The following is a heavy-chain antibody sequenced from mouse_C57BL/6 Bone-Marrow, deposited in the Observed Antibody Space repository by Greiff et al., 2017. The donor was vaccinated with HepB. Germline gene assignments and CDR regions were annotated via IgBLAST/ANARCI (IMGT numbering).Heavy chain of an antibody. J-gene: IGHJ2*01. Sequence: QVTLKVSGPGILQPSQTLSLTCSFSGFSLSTFGMGVGWIRQPSGKGLEWLAHIWWDDDKYYNPALKSRRTISKDTSKNQVFLKIANVYTADTATYYCARIAPYYYGSSVDYWGQGTTLTVSS. CDR3: ARIAPYYYGSSVDY. D-gene: IGHD1-1*01. CDR1: GFSLSTFGMG. CDR2: IWWDDDK. V-gene: IGHV8-8*01.